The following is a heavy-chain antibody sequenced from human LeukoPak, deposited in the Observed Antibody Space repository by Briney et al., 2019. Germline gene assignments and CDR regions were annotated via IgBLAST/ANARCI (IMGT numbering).Heavy chain of an antibody. CDR3: ARGPSITMVRGVFDY. CDR2: IWYDGSNK. CDR1: GFTFSSYG. D-gene: IGHD3-10*01. V-gene: IGHV3-33*01. J-gene: IGHJ4*02. Sequence: GGSLRLSCAASGFTFSSYGMHWVRQAPGKGLEWVAVIWYDGSNKYYADSVKGRFTISRDNFKNTLYLQMNSLRAEDTAVYYCARGPSITMVRGVFDYWGQGTLVTVSS.